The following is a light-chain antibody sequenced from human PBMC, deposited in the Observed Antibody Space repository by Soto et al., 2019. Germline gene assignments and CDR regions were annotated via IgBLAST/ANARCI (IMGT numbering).Light chain of an antibody. J-gene: IGKJ4*01. CDR2: DAS. CDR3: QQYKSYFLT. V-gene: IGKV1-5*01. CDR1: ESVSTW. Sequence: DIQMTQSPSTLSASVGDRVTITCRASESVSTWLAWYQQKPGKAPKLLIYDASSLESGVPLRFSGSGSGTEFTLTINSLQPDDFASYHCQQYKSYFLTFGGGTKVEIK.